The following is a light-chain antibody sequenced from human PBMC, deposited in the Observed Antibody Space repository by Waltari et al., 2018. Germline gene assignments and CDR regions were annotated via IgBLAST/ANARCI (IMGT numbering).Light chain of an antibody. V-gene: IGLV2-11*01. Sequence: QSALTQPRPVSGPPGQAVPVSCTGTSTNAGTYRSLSWYQHHPGRAPKLLIFDANKRPSGVPDRFSGSKSDNTASLTISGLRPEDEAYYYCCSSVVSYTVVFGGGTKVTVL. CDR2: DAN. CDR1: STNAGTYRS. J-gene: IGLJ2*01. CDR3: CSSVVSYTVV.